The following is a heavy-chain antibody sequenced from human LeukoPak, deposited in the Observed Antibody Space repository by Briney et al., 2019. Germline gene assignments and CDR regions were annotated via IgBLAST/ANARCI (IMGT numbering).Heavy chain of an antibody. CDR1: GGTFSSYA. Sequence: SVKVSCKASGGTFSSYAISWVRQAPGQGLEWMGGIIPIFGTANYAQKFQGRVTITTDESTSTAYMELSSLRSEDTAVYYCARGHRCGGDCYCWFDPWGQGTLVTVSS. J-gene: IGHJ5*02. D-gene: IGHD2-21*02. CDR2: IIPIFGTA. CDR3: ARGHRCGGDCYCWFDP. V-gene: IGHV1-69*05.